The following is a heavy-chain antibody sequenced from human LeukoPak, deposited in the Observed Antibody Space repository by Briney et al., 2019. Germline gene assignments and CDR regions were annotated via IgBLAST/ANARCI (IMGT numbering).Heavy chain of an antibody. Sequence: QAGGSLRLSCAASGFSVSSNYVTWVRQPPGKGLEWVSVIYSDGSTYYADPVKGRFTISRDNSKNTLYLQMNSLRVEDTAVYYCTDAVAGWGQGTLVTVSS. CDR2: IYSDGST. V-gene: IGHV3-53*05. D-gene: IGHD4-23*01. CDR3: TDAVAG. J-gene: IGHJ4*02. CDR1: GFSVSSNY.